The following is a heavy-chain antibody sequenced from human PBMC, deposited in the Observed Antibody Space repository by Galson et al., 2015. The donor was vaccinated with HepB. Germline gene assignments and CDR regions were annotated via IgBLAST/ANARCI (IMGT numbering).Heavy chain of an antibody. Sequence: SLRLSCAASGFTFSDYYMSWIRQAPGKGLEWVSYISSSSSYTNYADSVKGRFTISRDNAKNSLYLQMNSLRAEDTAVYYCARSHYGDYVYYYYGMDVWGQGTTVTVSS. V-gene: IGHV3-11*06. J-gene: IGHJ6*02. D-gene: IGHD4-17*01. CDR1: GFTFSDYY. CDR3: ARSHYGDYVYYYYGMDV. CDR2: ISSSSSYT.